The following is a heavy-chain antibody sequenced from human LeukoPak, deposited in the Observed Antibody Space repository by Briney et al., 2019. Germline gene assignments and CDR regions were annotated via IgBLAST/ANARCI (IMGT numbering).Heavy chain of an antibody. CDR2: ITWNRDNI. CDR1: GFTFDDYA. J-gene: IGHJ6*02. CDR3: AKDLGSAITSALVLDV. Sequence: GGSLRLSCATSGFTFDDYAMHWVRQAPGKGLEWVSGITWNRDNIGYGDSVKGRFTISRDNVKSALYLQMNSLRPEDTALYYCAKDLGSAITSALVLDVWGQGTTVIVSS. D-gene: IGHD2-15*01. V-gene: IGHV3-9*01.